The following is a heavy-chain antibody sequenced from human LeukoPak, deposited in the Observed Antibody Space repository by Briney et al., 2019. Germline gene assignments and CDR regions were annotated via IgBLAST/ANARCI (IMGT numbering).Heavy chain of an antibody. CDR3: ARSRLAYCGGDCYSYAFDI. CDR2: TYYRSRWYN. D-gene: IGHD2-21*02. J-gene: IGHJ3*02. V-gene: IGHV6-1*01. Sequence: SQTLSLTCAISGDSVSSNSAAWNWIRQSPSRGLEWLGRTYYRSRWYNDYAVSVKSRITINPDTSKNQFSLQLNSVTPEDTAVYYCARSRLAYCGGDCYSYAFDIWGQGTMVTVSS. CDR1: GDSVSSNSAA.